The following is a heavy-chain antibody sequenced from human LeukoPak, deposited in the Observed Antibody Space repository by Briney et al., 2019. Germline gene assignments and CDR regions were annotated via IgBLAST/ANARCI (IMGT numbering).Heavy chain of an antibody. V-gene: IGHV4-39*01. J-gene: IGHJ4*02. D-gene: IGHD6-19*01. CDR2: FYYSGNT. Sequence: PSETLSLTCSVSGGSISSSSYYWGWIRQPPGKGLEWIGRFYYSGNTYYNPSLKSRVTISVDTSKNEFSLKLRSVTAADTAVYYCARTAGIAVAGSRQYFDYWGQGTLVTVSS. CDR1: GGSISSSSYY. CDR3: ARTAGIAVAGSRQYFDY.